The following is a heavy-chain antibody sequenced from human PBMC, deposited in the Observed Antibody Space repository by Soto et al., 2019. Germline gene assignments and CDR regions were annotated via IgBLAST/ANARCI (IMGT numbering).Heavy chain of an antibody. Sequence: ASVKVSCKASGYTFTSYDINWVRQATGQGLEWMGWINPNTCYTDYAQKFQGRVTLTGNTSITTAYMELSSLRSEDTAVYYCVRGRVMITFGVVIVIDYWGQGSPVTVSS. CDR2: INPNTCYT. D-gene: IGHD3-16*02. V-gene: IGHV1-8*01. CDR3: VRGRVMITFGVVIVIDY. CDR1: GYTFTSYD. J-gene: IGHJ4*02.